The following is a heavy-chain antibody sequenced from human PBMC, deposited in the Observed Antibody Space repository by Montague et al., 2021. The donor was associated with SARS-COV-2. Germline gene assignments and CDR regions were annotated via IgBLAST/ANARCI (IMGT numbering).Heavy chain of an antibody. Sequence: IYYSGSTYYNPSLKSRVTISVDTSKNQFSLKLSSVTAADTAVYYCARVGRQQLVRLSGMDVWGQGNTVTVYS. CDR3: ARVGRQQLVRLSGMDV. V-gene: IGHV4-39*07. J-gene: IGHJ6*02. D-gene: IGHD6-13*01. CDR2: IYYSGST.